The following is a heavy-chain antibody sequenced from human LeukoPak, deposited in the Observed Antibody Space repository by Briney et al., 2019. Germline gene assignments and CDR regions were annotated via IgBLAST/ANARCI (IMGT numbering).Heavy chain of an antibody. Sequence: SETLSLTCTVSGGSISSYYWSWIRQPAGKGLEWIGRIYTSGSTNYNPSLKSRVTMSVDTSKNQFSLKLSSVTAADTAVYYCATNSESYGWFDPWGQGTLVTVSS. CDR3: ATNSESYGWFDP. J-gene: IGHJ5*02. CDR1: GGSISSYY. V-gene: IGHV4-4*07. D-gene: IGHD1-26*01. CDR2: IYTSGST.